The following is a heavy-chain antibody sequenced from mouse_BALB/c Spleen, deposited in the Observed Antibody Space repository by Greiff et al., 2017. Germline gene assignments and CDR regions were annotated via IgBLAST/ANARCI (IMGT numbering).Heavy chain of an antibody. Sequence: QVQLQQPGAELVKPGASVKMSCKASGYTFTSYWMHWVKQRPGQGLEWIGVIDPSDSYTSYNQKFKGKATLTVDTSSSTAYMQLSSLTSEDSAVYYCTIGKVRHYFDYWGQGTTLTVSS. CDR2: IDPSDSYT. V-gene: IGHV1S127*01. J-gene: IGHJ2*01. CDR1: GYTFTSYW. CDR3: TIGKVRHYFDY. D-gene: IGHD2-14*01.